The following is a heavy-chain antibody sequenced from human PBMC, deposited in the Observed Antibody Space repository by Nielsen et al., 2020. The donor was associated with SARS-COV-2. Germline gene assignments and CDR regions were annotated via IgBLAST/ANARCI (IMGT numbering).Heavy chain of an antibody. Sequence: ASVKVSCKASGYTFTGYYMHWVRRAPGQGLEWMGRINPNSGGTNYAQKFQGRVTMTRDTSISTAYMELSRLRSDDTAVYYCARATPAKGIAVAGKIDYWGQGTLVTVSS. CDR1: GYTFTGYY. CDR3: ARATPAKGIAVAGKIDY. V-gene: IGHV1-2*06. D-gene: IGHD6-19*01. CDR2: INPNSGGT. J-gene: IGHJ4*02.